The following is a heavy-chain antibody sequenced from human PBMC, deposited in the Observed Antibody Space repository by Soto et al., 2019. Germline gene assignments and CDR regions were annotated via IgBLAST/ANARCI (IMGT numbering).Heavy chain of an antibody. V-gene: IGHV3-23*01. CDR1: GFRFSTYD. CDR2: MSGSGSGT. J-gene: IGHJ4*02. D-gene: IGHD3-16*01. CDR3: ARQAKIGDRSQFYFDS. Sequence: DVQLLESGGGLVQPGGSLRLSCAASGFRFSTYDMSWVRQAPGKGLEWVSVMSGSGSGTYYADSVKGRFTISRDNSQDTLYLQMDSLRPDDTAVYYCARQAKIGDRSQFYFDSWGQGTLVTVSS.